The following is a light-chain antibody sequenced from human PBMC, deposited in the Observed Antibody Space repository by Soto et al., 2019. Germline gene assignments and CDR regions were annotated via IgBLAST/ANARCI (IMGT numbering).Light chain of an antibody. J-gene: IGKJ1*01. CDR1: QRVLYSSNNKNY. V-gene: IGKV4-1*01. Sequence: DGVMTQSPDSLAVSLGERATINCKSSQRVLYSSNNKNYLAWYQQKPGQPPKLLIYWASTRESGVPDRFSGSGSGTEFTLTISSLQPDDFATYYCQHYNSYSEAFGQGTKVDIK. CDR3: QHYNSYSEA. CDR2: WAS.